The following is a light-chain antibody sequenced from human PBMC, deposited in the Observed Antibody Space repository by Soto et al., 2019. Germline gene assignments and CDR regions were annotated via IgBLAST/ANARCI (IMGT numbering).Light chain of an antibody. CDR3: QHYNNWPLLT. V-gene: IGKV3-15*01. CDR2: GAS. CDR1: QSVSSN. J-gene: IGKJ4*01. Sequence: EIVMTQSPATLSVSPGERATLSCRASQSVSSNLAWYQQKPGQAPRLLIYGASTRATGIPARFSGSGSGTEFTPTISSLQSEDFAVYYCQHYNNWPLLTFGGGTKVEIK.